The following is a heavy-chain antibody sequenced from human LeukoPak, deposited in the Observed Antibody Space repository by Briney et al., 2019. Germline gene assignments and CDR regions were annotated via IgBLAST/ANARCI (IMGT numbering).Heavy chain of an antibody. CDR2: INHSGST. Sequence: SETLSLTCAVYGGSFSGYYWSWIRQPPGKGLEWIGEINHSGSTNYNPSLKSRVTISVDTSKNQFSLKLSSVTAADTAVYYCARLANYDFWRGPYPHDAFDIWGQGTMVTVSS. J-gene: IGHJ3*02. CDR1: GGSFSGYY. V-gene: IGHV4-34*01. CDR3: ARLANYDFWRGPYPHDAFDI. D-gene: IGHD3-3*01.